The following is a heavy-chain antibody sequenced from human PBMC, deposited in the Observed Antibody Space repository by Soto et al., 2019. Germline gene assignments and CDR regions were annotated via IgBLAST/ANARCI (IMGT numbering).Heavy chain of an antibody. CDR1: GFTFSNAW. CDR2: IKSKTDGGTT. Sequence: EVQLVESGGGLVKPGGSLRLSCAASGFTFSNAWMNWVRQAPGKGLEWVGRIKSKTDGGTTDYAAPVKGRFTISRDDSKNTLYLQMNSLKTEDTAVYYCTTASYSSSSRYYYYGMDVWGQGTTVTVS. V-gene: IGHV3-15*07. D-gene: IGHD6-6*01. CDR3: TTASYSSSSRYYYYGMDV. J-gene: IGHJ6*02.